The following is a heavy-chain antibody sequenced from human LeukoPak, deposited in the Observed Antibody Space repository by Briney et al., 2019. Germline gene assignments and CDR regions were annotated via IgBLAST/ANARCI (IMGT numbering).Heavy chain of an antibody. CDR3: ARGLIGSSWYYCVY. CDR2: ISAYNGNT. CDR1: GYTFTSYG. J-gene: IGHJ4*02. D-gene: IGHD6-13*01. V-gene: IGHV1-18*01. Sequence: ASVKVSCKASGYTFTSYGISWVRQAPGQGLEWMGWISAYNGNTNYAQKLQGRVTMTTDTSTGTAYMELRSLRSDDTAVYYCARGLIGSSWYYCVYWGQGTLVTVSS.